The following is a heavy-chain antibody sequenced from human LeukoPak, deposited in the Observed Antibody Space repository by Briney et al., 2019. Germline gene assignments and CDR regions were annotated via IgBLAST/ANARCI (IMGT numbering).Heavy chain of an antibody. J-gene: IGHJ6*02. CDR3: ARDLIYYYDSSGLSAGMDV. Sequence: GGSLRLSCAASGFTFSSYSMTWVRQAPGKGLEWVSYISSSSSTIYYADSVKGRFTISRDNAKNSLYLQMNSLRDEDTAVYYCARDLIYYYDSSGLSAGMDVWGQGTTVTVSS. CDR1: GFTFSSYS. CDR2: ISSSSSTI. V-gene: IGHV3-48*02. D-gene: IGHD3-22*01.